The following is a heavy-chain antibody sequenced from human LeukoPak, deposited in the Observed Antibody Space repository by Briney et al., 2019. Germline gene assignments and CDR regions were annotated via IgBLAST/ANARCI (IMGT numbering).Heavy chain of an antibody. V-gene: IGHV1-8*01. CDR1: GYTFSSYG. J-gene: IGHJ6*02. CDR3: ARSDCRSTRCYFYYYYYGMDV. Sequence: ASVKVSYKACGYTFSSYGINWVRQATGQGLEWMEWMNPNRGNTAYAQKFQVRVTMTRNPSISTAFMEMSSLRSEDTAVYYCARSDCRSTRCYFYYYYYGMDVWGQGTTVTVS. CDR2: MNPNRGNT. D-gene: IGHD2-2*01.